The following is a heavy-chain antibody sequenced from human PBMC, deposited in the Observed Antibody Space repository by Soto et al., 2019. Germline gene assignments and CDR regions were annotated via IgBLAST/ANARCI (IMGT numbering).Heavy chain of an antibody. CDR2: LSGSGGST. D-gene: IGHD3-9*01. J-gene: IGHJ4*02. CDR1: GFTFSSYA. Sequence: EVQLLESGGGLVQPGGSLRLSCAASGFTFSSYAMSWVRQAPGKGLEWVSALSGSGGSTYYADSVKGRFTISRDNSKNTLYLQMNSMRAEDTAVYYCAKAFYDILTGPYYYFDYWGQGTLVTVSS. V-gene: IGHV3-23*01. CDR3: AKAFYDILTGPYYYFDY.